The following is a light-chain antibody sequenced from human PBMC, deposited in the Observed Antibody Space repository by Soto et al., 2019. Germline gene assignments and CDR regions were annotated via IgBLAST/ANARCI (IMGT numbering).Light chain of an antibody. Sequence: EIVLTQSPGTLSLSPGERATLSCRASQSVSSSYLAWYQQKPGQAPRLLIYGASSRATGIPDRFSGSGFGTDFPLTISRLEPEDFQVYYCQQYGSSPGTFGQGTKLAIK. CDR3: QQYGSSPGT. V-gene: IGKV3-20*01. CDR2: GAS. J-gene: IGKJ2*01. CDR1: QSVSSSY.